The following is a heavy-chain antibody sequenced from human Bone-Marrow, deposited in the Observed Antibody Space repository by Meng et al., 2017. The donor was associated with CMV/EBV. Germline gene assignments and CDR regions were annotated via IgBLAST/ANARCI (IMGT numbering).Heavy chain of an antibody. Sequence: SETLSLTCAVYGGSFSGYYWSWIRQPPGKGLEWIGEINHSGSTNYNPSLKSRVTISLDTSKNQFSLMLNSVTASDTSVYYCARGTLFFKMGWREYFHHWGQGTMVTVSS. D-gene: IGHD2-21*01. V-gene: IGHV4-34*01. J-gene: IGHJ1*01. CDR3: ARGTLFFKMGWREYFHH. CDR2: INHSGST. CDR1: GGSFSGYY.